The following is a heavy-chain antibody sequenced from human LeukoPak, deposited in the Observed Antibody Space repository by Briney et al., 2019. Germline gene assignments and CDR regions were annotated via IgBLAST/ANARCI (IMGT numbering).Heavy chain of an antibody. CDR1: GFTVSSNY. V-gene: IGHV3-53*01. Sequence: GGSLRLSCAASGFTVSSNYMSWVRQAPGKGLEWVSVIYSGGSTYYADSVKGRFTISRDNSKNTLYLQMNSLRAEDTAVYYCARVYSSRGGKYFDYWGQGTLVTVSS. D-gene: IGHD6-13*01. CDR3: ARVYSSRGGKYFDY. CDR2: IYSGGST. J-gene: IGHJ4*02.